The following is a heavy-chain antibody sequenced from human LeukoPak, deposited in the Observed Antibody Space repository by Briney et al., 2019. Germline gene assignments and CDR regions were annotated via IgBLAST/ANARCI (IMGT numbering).Heavy chain of an antibody. Sequence: GASVKVSCKAFGYTFTSNYMHWVRQAPGQGPEWMGVISPSGGSTTYAQKFQGRVTLTRDMSTSTDYLELSSLRSEDTAVYYCARARSVVTANLALGYWGQGTLVTVSS. J-gene: IGHJ4*02. CDR3: ARARSVVTANLALGY. D-gene: IGHD4-23*01. CDR1: GYTFTSNY. CDR2: ISPSGGST. V-gene: IGHV1-46*01.